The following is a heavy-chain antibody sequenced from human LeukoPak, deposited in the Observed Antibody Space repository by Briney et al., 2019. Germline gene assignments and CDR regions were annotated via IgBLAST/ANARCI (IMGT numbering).Heavy chain of an antibody. CDR3: ARDRSGYYYNYFDY. V-gene: IGHV3-53*01. D-gene: IGHD3-22*01. CDR2: IYSGGST. CDR1: GFTVSSNY. Sequence: PGGSLRLSCAAPGFTVSSNYMSWVRQAPGKGLEWVSVIYSGGSTYYADSVKGRFTISRDNSKNTLYLQMNSLRAEDTAVYYCARDRSGYYYNYFDYWGQGTLVTVSS. J-gene: IGHJ4*02.